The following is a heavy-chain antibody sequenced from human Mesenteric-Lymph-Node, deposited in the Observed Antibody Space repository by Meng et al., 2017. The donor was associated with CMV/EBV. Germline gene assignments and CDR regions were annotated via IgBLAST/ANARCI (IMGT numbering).Heavy chain of an antibody. Sequence: QWQLQGSGPGLVKPSEPLSLTCTFSGGSISSYYWSWIRQPPGKGLELIGYIYYSGSTNYNPSLKSRVTISVDTSKNQFSLKLSSVTAADTAVYYCAREQWELQNGNYWYYGMDVWGQGTTVTVSS. CDR1: GGSISSYY. D-gene: IGHD1-26*01. CDR2: IYYSGST. CDR3: AREQWELQNGNYWYYGMDV. V-gene: IGHV4-59*01. J-gene: IGHJ6*02.